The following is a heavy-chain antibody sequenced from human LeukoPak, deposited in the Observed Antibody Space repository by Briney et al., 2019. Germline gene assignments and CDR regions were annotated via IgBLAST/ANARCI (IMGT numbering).Heavy chain of an antibody. Sequence: SETLSLTCAVSGGSISSSNWWSWVRQPPGKGLEWIGEIYHSGGTNYNPSLKSRVTISVDKSKNQFSLKLSSVTAADTAVYYCARDRPYSSSWYWLDPWGQGTLVTVSS. D-gene: IGHD6-13*01. V-gene: IGHV4-4*02. CDR2: IYHSGGT. J-gene: IGHJ5*02. CDR3: ARDRPYSSSWYWLDP. CDR1: GGSISSSNW.